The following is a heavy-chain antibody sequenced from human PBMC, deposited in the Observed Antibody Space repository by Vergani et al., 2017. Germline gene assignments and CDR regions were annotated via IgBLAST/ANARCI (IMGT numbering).Heavy chain of an antibody. V-gene: IGHV4-4*03. CDR1: GDSISSNNC. CDR3: ATIGYRRWGYYFDY. J-gene: IGHJ4*02. Sequence: QVQLQESGPGLVKPPGTLSLTCAVSGDSISSNNCWTWVRQPPGKGLEWIGEICHTEDTKYSPSLKSRVTVSVDASRNLFSLRLNSVTAADTAVYYCATIGYRRWGYYFDYWGQGTRVTVSS. D-gene: IGHD2-2*02. CDR2: ICHTEDT.